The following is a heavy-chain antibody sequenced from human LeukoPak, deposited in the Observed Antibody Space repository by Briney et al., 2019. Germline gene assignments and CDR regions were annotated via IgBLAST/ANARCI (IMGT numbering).Heavy chain of an antibody. CDR2: IVVGSGNT. D-gene: IGHD6-13*01. CDR1: GFTFTSSA. Sequence: SVKVSCKASGFTFTSSAVQWVRQARGQRLEWIGWIVVGSGNTNYAQKFQERVTITRDMSTSTAYMELSSLRSEDTAAYYCAADPRAYSSSWYKYYYYGMDVWGQGTTVTVSS. CDR3: AADPRAYSSSWYKYYYYGMDV. V-gene: IGHV1-58*01. J-gene: IGHJ6*02.